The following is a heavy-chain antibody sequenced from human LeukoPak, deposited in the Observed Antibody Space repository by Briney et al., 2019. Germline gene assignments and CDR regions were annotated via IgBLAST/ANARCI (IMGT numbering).Heavy chain of an antibody. Sequence: GGSLRLSCAASGFTFSDYYMSWIRQAPGKGLEWVSYISSSGSTIYYADSVKGRFTISRDNDKNSLYLQMNSLRAEDTAVYYCAGDLRLVGATWAPFDYWGQGTLVTVSS. CDR3: AGDLRLVGATWAPFDY. D-gene: IGHD1-26*01. V-gene: IGHV3-11*04. CDR1: GFTFSDYY. CDR2: ISSSGSTI. J-gene: IGHJ4*02.